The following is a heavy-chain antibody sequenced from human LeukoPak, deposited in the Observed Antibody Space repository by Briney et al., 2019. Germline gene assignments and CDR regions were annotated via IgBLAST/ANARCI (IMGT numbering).Heavy chain of an antibody. J-gene: IGHJ6*02. V-gene: IGHV3-48*03. CDR3: AREVQDIVVVPAARYGMDV. CDR1: GFTFSSYE. Sequence: GGSLRLSCAASGFTFSSYEMNWVRQAPGKGLEWVSYISSSGSTIYYADSVKGRFTISRDNAKNSLYLQMNSLRAEDTAVYYYAREVQDIVVVPAARYGMDVWGQGTTVTVSS. D-gene: IGHD2-2*01. CDR2: ISSSGSTI.